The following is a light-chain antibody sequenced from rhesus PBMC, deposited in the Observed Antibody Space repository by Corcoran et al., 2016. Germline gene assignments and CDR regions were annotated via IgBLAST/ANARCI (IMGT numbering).Light chain of an antibody. CDR3: CSYRGGSTYI. Sequence: QSALTQPPSVSKSLGQSVTIFCTGTSSDVGGYNYVSWYQQHPGKAPKLLFYGVTNLPSGVSDRFAGSKSGNTASLTISGLQAEDEAVYHCCSYRGGSTYIFGGGTRLTVL. V-gene: IGLV2-38*01. J-gene: IGLJ1*01. CDR1: SSDVGGYNY. CDR2: GVT.